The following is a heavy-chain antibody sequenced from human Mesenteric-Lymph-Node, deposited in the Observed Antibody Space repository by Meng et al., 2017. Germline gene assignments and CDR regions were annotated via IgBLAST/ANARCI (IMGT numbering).Heavy chain of an antibody. J-gene: IGHJ4*02. CDR2: ISYSGST. V-gene: IGHV4-30-4*01. Sequence: QLHMQESGPGLGNPSQTLSLTCTVSGGSISSGDYYWSWIRQPPGKGLEWIGYISYSGSTYYNPSLKSRVTISVDTSKNQFSLKLSSVTAADTAVYYCARTHFYDSSNYGFDYWGQGTLVTVSS. CDR3: ARTHFYDSSNYGFDY. CDR1: GGSISSGDYY. D-gene: IGHD3-22*01.